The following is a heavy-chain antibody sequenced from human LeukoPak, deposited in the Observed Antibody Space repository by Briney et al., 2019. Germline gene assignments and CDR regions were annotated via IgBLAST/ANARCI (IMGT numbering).Heavy chain of an antibody. CDR1: GFTFSGYA. CDR2: ISGSDGST. V-gene: IGHV3-23*01. D-gene: IGHD5-12*01. CDR3: ARESSRYSGYDHFDY. J-gene: IGHJ4*02. Sequence: PGGSLRLSCAASGFTFSGYAMSWVRQAPGKGLEWVSVISGSDGSTHYADSVKGRFTISRDNSQTTLYLHMNSLRAEDTAVYYCARESSRYSGYDHFDYWGQGTLVTVSS.